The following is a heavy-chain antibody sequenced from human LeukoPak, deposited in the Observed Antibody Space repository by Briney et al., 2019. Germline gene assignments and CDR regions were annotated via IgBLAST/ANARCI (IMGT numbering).Heavy chain of an antibody. CDR1: GFTFSNAW. D-gene: IGHD3-10*01. Sequence: GGSLRLSCAASGFTFSNAWMSWVRQGPGKGLEWVGRIKSKTDGGTTDYAAPVKGRFTISRDDSKNTLYLQMNSLKTEDTAVYYCTTQRSRITMVRGVIRSDHWGQGTLVTVSS. CDR3: TTQRSRITMVRGVIRSDH. V-gene: IGHV3-15*01. J-gene: IGHJ4*02. CDR2: IKSKTDGGTT.